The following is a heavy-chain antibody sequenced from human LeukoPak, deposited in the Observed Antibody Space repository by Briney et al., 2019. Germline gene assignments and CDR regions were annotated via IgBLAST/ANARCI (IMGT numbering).Heavy chain of an antibody. CDR3: AKEVDSSGYYYNY. CDR1: GFTFSSYS. D-gene: IGHD3-22*01. V-gene: IGHV3-21*01. J-gene: IGHJ4*02. CDR2: ISSSSSYI. Sequence: GGSLRLSCAASGFTFSSYSMNWVRQAPGKGLEWVSSISSSSSYIYYADSVKGRFTISRDNAKSSLYLQMNSLRAEDTAVYYCAKEVDSSGYYYNYWGQGTLVTVSS.